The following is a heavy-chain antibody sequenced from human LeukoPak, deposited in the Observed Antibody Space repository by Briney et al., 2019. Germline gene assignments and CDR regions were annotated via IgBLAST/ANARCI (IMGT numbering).Heavy chain of an antibody. CDR2: ISAYNGNT. D-gene: IGHD3-22*01. Sequence: ASVKVSCRASGYTFTNYGISWVRQAPGQGLEWMGWISAYNGNTNYAQKLQGRVIMTTETSTSTAYMELRSLRSDDTAIYYYARTYYYDSSGYYYGHWFDPWGQGTLVTVSS. CDR1: GYTFTNYG. J-gene: IGHJ5*02. CDR3: ARTYYYDSSGYYYGHWFDP. V-gene: IGHV1-18*01.